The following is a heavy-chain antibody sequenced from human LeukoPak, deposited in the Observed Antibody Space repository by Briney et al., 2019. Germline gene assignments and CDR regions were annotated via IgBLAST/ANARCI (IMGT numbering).Heavy chain of an antibody. J-gene: IGHJ3*02. D-gene: IGHD1-20*01. Sequence: VKVSCKASGYTFTGYYMHWVRQAPGQGLEWMGWINPNSGGTNYAQKFQDRVTMTRDTSITTAYMDLSRLISDDTAVYYCARGSTVTGTVKSAFEIWGQGTMVIVSS. CDR2: INPNSGGT. CDR1: GYTFTGYY. CDR3: ARGSTVTGTVKSAFEI. V-gene: IGHV1-2*02.